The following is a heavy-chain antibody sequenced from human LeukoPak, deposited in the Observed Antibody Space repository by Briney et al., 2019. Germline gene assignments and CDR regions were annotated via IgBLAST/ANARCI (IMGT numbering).Heavy chain of an antibody. V-gene: IGHV1-2*06. Sequence: GAPVKVSCKASGYTFTGYYMHWVRQAPGQGLEWMGRINPNSGGTNYAQKFQGRVTMTRDTSISTAYMELSRLRSDDTAVYYYARKPYSSSSPHLPWGQGTLVTVSS. CDR1: GYTFTGYY. J-gene: IGHJ5*02. D-gene: IGHD6-6*01. CDR2: INPNSGGT. CDR3: ARKPYSSSSPHLP.